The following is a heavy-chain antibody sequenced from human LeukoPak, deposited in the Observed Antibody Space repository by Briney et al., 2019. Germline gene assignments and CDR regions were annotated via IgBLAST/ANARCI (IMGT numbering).Heavy chain of an antibody. D-gene: IGHD5-12*01. CDR1: GGSISSGGYY. V-gene: IGHV4-31*03. CDR2: IYYSGST. Sequence: SETLSLTCTVSGGSISSGGYYWRWIRQHPGKGLEWIGYIYYSGSTYYNPSLKSRVTISVDTSKNQFSLKLSSVTAADTAVYYCARGLGYSGYDWDYWGQGTLVTVSS. J-gene: IGHJ4*02. CDR3: ARGLGYSGYDWDY.